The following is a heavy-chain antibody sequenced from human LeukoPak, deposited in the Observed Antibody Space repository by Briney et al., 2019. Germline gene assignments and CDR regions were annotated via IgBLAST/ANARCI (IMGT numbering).Heavy chain of an antibody. Sequence: GGSLRLSCAASGFTFSRYSMNWVRQAPGKGLEWVSYISYTSSTIYYADSVKGRFTIPRDNAKNSLYLQMNSLRDEDTAVYYCARHKSSGTYPLDYWGQGTLVTVSS. J-gene: IGHJ4*02. D-gene: IGHD1-26*01. CDR1: GFTFSRYS. CDR3: ARHKSSGTYPLDY. V-gene: IGHV3-48*02. CDR2: ISYTSSTI.